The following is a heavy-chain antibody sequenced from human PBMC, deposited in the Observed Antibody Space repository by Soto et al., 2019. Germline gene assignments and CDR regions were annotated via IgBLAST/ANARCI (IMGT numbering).Heavy chain of an antibody. CDR1: GFTLSGYA. J-gene: IGHJ6*03. V-gene: IGHV3-64*01. CDR2: ISSNGGCT. D-gene: IGHD6-6*01. CDR3: ARRARPDFYYMDV. Sequence: EVQLAESGGGLAQPGGSLRLSCAASGFTLSGYAMDWGRQAPGQGLEYVSGISSNGGCTYYANSVQGRFTISRDNSKNTVYLQMGSLRPEAMAVYYCARRARPDFYYMDVWGKGTTVTVAS.